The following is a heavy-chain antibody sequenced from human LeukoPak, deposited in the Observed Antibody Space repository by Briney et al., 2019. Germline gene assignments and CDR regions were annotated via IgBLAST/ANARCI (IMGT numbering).Heavy chain of an antibody. CDR1: GYTFTSYY. Sequence: ASVKVSCKASGYTFTSYYMHWVRQAPGQGLEWMGWINPNSGGTNYAQKFQGRVTMTRDTSISTAYMELSRLRSDDPAVYYCARRHSTRGYSYGTYYYYYYMDVWGKGTTVTVSS. CDR3: ARRHSTRGYSYGTYYYYYYMDV. V-gene: IGHV1-2*02. CDR2: INPNSGGT. J-gene: IGHJ6*03. D-gene: IGHD5-18*01.